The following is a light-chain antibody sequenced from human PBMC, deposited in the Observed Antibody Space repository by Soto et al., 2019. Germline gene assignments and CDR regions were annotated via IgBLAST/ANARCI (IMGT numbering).Light chain of an antibody. Sequence: IQMTQTPSTLSASVGDRVTIACRASQSVSPWLAWYQQKPGKAPTLLIYDVSNLQSGVPSRFSGSGSGTEFTLTISSLQPDVFATYYCQQYNTYRHTFGQGTKLEIK. CDR3: QQYNTYRHT. V-gene: IGKV1-5*01. CDR2: DVS. CDR1: QSVSPW. J-gene: IGKJ2*01.